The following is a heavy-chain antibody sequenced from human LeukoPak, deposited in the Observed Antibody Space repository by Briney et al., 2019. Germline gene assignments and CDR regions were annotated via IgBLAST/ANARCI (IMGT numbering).Heavy chain of an antibody. CDR3: ARDSSRFAEYYFDY. CDR1: GYTFTGYY. D-gene: IGHD2-2*01. J-gene: IGHJ4*02. CDR2: INPNSGGT. Sequence: ASVKVSCKASGYTFTGYYMHWVRQAPGQGLEWMGWINPNSGGTNYAQKFQGRVTMTRDTSISTAYMELSRLRSDDTAVYYCARDSSRFAEYYFDYWGQGTLVTVSS. V-gene: IGHV1-2*02.